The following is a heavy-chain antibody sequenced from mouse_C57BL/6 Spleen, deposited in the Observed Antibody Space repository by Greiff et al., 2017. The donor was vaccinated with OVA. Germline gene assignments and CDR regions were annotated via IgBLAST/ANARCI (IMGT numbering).Heavy chain of an antibody. CDR3: ATPQYYYGSSYWYFDV. CDR2: INPNYGTT. D-gene: IGHD1-1*01. Sequence: EVKLVESGPELVKPGASVKISCKASGYSFTDYNMNWVKQSNGKSLEWIGVINPNYGTTSYNQKFKGKATLTVDQSSSTAYMQLNSLTSEDSAVYYCATPQYYYGSSYWYFDVWGTGTTVTVSS. J-gene: IGHJ1*03. CDR1: GYSFTDYN. V-gene: IGHV1-39*01.